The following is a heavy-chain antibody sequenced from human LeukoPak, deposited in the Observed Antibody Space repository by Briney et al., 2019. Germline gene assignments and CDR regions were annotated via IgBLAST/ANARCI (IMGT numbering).Heavy chain of an antibody. J-gene: IGHJ6*03. CDR1: GFTFSTYN. CDR3: ARDPYSGSYGDYYYYYMDV. Sequence: GGSLRLSCAASGFTFSTYNMNWVRQAPGKGLEWVSSITSTSSYIYYADSVKGRFTISRDNAKNSLYLLMNSLRAEDTAVYYCARDPYSGSYGDYYYYYMDVWGKGTTVTIFS. D-gene: IGHD1-26*01. V-gene: IGHV3-21*01. CDR2: ITSTSSYI.